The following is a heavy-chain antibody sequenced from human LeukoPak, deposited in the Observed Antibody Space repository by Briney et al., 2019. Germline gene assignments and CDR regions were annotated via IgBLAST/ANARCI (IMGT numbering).Heavy chain of an antibody. J-gene: IGHJ4*02. Sequence: SETLSLTCTVPGGSISTYYSSWIRQPPGKGLGWIGYIYSSGSTNYNPSLKSRVTMSVDTSNNRFTLTLSSVAAADTAAYYCAREGGEGNFDYWGQGTLVTVSS. CDR1: GGSISTYY. CDR2: IYSSGST. V-gene: IGHV4-59*01. D-gene: IGHD2-15*01. CDR3: AREGGEGNFDY.